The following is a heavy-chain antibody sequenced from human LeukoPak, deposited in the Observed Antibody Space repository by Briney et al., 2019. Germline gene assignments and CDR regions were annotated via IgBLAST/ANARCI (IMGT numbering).Heavy chain of an antibody. CDR1: GFTFGSFA. D-gene: IGHD3-16*01. CDR2: ISSSSSTI. V-gene: IGHV3-48*01. Sequence: GGSLRLSCTASGFTFGSFAMSWVRQAPGKGLEWVSYISSSSSTIYYADSVKGRFTISRDNAKNSLYLQMNSLRAEDTAVYYCARVEGVFDYWGQGTLVTVSS. CDR3: ARVEGVFDY. J-gene: IGHJ4*02.